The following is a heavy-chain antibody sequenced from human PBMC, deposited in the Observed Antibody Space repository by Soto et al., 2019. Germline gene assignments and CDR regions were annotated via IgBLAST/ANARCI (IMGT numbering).Heavy chain of an antibody. D-gene: IGHD6-6*01. Sequence: PGGALGLSCASSGFTFSSYAMSWVRQAPGKGLEWVSAISGSGGSTYYADSVKGRFTISRDNSKNTLYLQMNSLRAEDTAVYYCAKAWIAARRFDPWGQGTLVTVS. CDR1: GFTFSSYA. V-gene: IGHV3-23*01. CDR3: AKAWIAARRFDP. CDR2: ISGSGGST. J-gene: IGHJ5*02.